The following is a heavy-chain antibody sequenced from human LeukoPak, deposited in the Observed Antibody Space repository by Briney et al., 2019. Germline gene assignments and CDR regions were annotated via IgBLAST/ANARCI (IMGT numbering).Heavy chain of an antibody. CDR3: ARDCLEDYYGSSGYYDKKVDCPLDY. J-gene: IGHJ4*02. D-gene: IGHD3-22*01. CDR2: TYYRSKWYN. Sequence: SQTLSLTCAISGDSVSSNSAAWSWIRQSPSRGLEWLGRTYYRSKWYNDYAVSVKSRITINPDTSKNQFSLQLNSVTPEDTAVYYCARDCLEDYYGSSGYYDKKVDCPLDYWGQGTLVTVSS. V-gene: IGHV6-1*01. CDR1: GDSVSSNSAA.